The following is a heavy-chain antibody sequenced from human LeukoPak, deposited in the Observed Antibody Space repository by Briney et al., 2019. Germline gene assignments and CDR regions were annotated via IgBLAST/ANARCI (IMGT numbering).Heavy chain of an antibody. CDR1: GYFFSTYG. CDR3: ARGADILTGYHYGMDV. D-gene: IGHD3-9*01. Sequence: GASVKVSCKTSGYFFSTYGISWLRQSPGQGLEWMGWISAYNGNTNYAQKLQGRVTMTTDTSTSTAYMELRSLRSDDTAVYYCARGADILTGYHYGMDVWGQGTTVTVSS. CDR2: ISAYNGNT. V-gene: IGHV1-18*01. J-gene: IGHJ6*02.